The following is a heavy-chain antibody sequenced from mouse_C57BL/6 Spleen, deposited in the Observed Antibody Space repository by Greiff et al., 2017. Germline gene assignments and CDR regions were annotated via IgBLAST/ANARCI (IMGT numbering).Heavy chain of an antibody. D-gene: IGHD2-1*01. CDR2: IYPRSGNT. CDR3: ARGEGNLYAMDY. CDR1: GYTFTSYG. Sequence: QVQLQQSGAELARPGASVKLSCKASGYTFTSYGISWVKQRTGQGLEWIGEIYPRSGNTYYNEKFKGKATLTADTSSSTAYMELRSLTSEDSAVYFCARGEGNLYAMDYWGQGTSVTVSS. V-gene: IGHV1-81*01. J-gene: IGHJ4*01.